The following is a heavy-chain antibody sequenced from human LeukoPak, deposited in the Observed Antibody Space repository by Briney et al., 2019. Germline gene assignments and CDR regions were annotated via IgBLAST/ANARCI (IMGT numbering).Heavy chain of an antibody. CDR3: ARGSRDGYNYDY. Sequence: SETLSLTCTVSGGSISSHYWSWIRQPPGKGLEWIGYIYYSGSTNYNPSLKSRVTISVDTSKNQFSLKLSSVTAADTAVYYCARGSRDGYNYDYWGQGTLVTVSS. CDR2: IYYSGST. D-gene: IGHD5-24*01. V-gene: IGHV4-59*11. CDR1: GGSISSHY. J-gene: IGHJ4*02.